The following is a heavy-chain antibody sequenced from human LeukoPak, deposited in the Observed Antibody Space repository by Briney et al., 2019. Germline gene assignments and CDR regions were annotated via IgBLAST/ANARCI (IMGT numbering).Heavy chain of an antibody. V-gene: IGHV3-30*18. Sequence: GRSLRLSCVASGFTFSAYGMHWVRQAPGKGLDWVAVISFDGTNEYYGDSMKGRFTISRDNSKNTLCLQMNSLRVEDTAVYYCAKDLVRGVVLDAFDIWGQGTMVIVSS. J-gene: IGHJ3*02. CDR3: AKDLVRGVVLDAFDI. D-gene: IGHD3-10*01. CDR1: GFTFSAYG. CDR2: ISFDGTNE.